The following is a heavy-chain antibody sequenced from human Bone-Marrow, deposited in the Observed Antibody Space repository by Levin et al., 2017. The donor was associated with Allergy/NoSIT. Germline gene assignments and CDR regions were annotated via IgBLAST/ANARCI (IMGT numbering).Heavy chain of an antibody. D-gene: IGHD5-18*01. CDR1: GYTFTNFD. V-gene: IGHV1-8*01. J-gene: IGHJ4*02. CDR3: ARTFHGYTSAVYYFDY. Sequence: GGSLRLSCKASGYTFTNFDINWVRQATGQGLEWMGWMNPNSGNTDYAQKFQGRVTMTRDTSTSTAYMELSSLRSEDTAVYYCARTFHGYTSAVYYFDYWGQGTLVTVSS. CDR2: MNPNSGNT.